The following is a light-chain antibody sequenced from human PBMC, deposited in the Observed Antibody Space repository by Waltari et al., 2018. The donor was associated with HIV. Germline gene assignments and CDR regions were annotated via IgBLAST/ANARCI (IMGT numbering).Light chain of an antibody. Sequence: QSALTQPPYASGSLGQSVTISCAGPSNDVVASNYVSWYRHYPGRVPKLVIYEVTKRPSVVPDRFTGSKSGNTAFLTVSGLQGDDEADYYCCSYAGDTNLVFGGGTGLTVL. J-gene: IGLJ3*02. CDR2: EVT. V-gene: IGLV2-8*01. CDR1: SNDVVASNY. CDR3: CSYAGDTNLV.